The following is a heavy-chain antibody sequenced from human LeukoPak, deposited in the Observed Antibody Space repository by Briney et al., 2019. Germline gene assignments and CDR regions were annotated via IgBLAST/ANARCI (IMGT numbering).Heavy chain of an antibody. Sequence: PGGSLRLSCAASGFTFSDYYMSWIRQAPGKGLEWVSYISSSGSTIYYADSVKGRFTISRDNAKNSLYLQMNSPRAEDTAVYYCARASDPYYDFWSGYYQSPDFDYWGQGTLVTVSS. D-gene: IGHD3-3*01. CDR1: GFTFSDYY. CDR3: ARASDPYYDFWSGYYQSPDFDY. V-gene: IGHV3-11*04. CDR2: ISSSGSTI. J-gene: IGHJ4*02.